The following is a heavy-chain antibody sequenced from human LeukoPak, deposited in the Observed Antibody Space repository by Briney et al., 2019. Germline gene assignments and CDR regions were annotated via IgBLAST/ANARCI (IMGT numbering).Heavy chain of an antibody. CDR3: ARDRRGSGSYEFAS. Sequence: GGSLRLSCAGSGFAFSNYWMSWVRQAPGKGLEWVAHIKPDGSESYYADSVKGRFTISRDNAKNSLYLQMNSLRAEDTAVFYCARDRRGSGSYEFASWGQGTLATVSS. J-gene: IGHJ5*02. D-gene: IGHD6-19*01. V-gene: IGHV3-7*01. CDR1: GFAFSNYW. CDR2: IKPDGSES.